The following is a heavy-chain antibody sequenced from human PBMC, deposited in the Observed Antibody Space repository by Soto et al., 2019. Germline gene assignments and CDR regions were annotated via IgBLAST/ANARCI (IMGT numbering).Heavy chain of an antibody. CDR2: IKSKTDGGTT. CDR3: ATAGYSGYYSFAVAFDI. CDR1: GFTFSKAW. V-gene: IGHV3-15*01. Sequence: EVQLVESGGGLVRPGGSLRLSCAASGFTFSKAWMSWVRQAPGMGLEWVGRIKSKTDGGTTNYAAPVKGRFTISRDDAKNRLYLQMKSLKTEDTAVYYCATAGYSGYYSFAVAFDIWGQGTVVSVSS. D-gene: IGHD5-12*01. J-gene: IGHJ3*02.